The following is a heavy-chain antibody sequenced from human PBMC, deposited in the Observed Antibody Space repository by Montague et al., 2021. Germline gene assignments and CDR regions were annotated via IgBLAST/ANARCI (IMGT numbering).Heavy chain of an antibody. CDR1: GGSISSNSYW. Sequence: SETLSLTCTVSGGSISSNSYWWAWIRQPPGKGLEYVGTTFNTGSSYYNTSLRNRVIMSVDTSKNQFSLNLTSVTAADTALYYCAPLRGLAAPWGQGTLVTVSP. CDR3: APLRGLAAP. J-gene: IGHJ5*02. CDR2: TFNTGSS. D-gene: IGHD6-13*01. V-gene: IGHV4-39*01.